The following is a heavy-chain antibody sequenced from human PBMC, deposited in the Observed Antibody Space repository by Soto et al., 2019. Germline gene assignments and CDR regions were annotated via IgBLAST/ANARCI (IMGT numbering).Heavy chain of an antibody. CDR2: ISSSSSYI. D-gene: IGHD3-10*01. Sequence: SGGSLRLSCAASGFTFSSYSMNWVRQAPGKGLEWVSSISSSSSYIYYADSVKGRFTISRDNAKNSLYLQMNSLRAEDTAVYYCARAESLTWLGHPWGKGTMVTVSS. CDR1: GFTFSSYS. V-gene: IGHV3-21*01. J-gene: IGHJ3*01. CDR3: ARAESLTWLGHP.